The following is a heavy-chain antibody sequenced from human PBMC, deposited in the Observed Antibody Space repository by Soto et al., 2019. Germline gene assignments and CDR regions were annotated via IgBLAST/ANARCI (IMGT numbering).Heavy chain of an antibody. D-gene: IGHD1-26*01. CDR3: ATYSDYYRYFQH. CDR2: INHSGST. Sequence: SETLSLTCAVYGGSFSGYYWSWIRQPPGKGLEWIGEINHSGSTNYNPSLKSRVTISVDTSRNQFSLKVTSLTAADAAVYYCATYSDYYRYFQHWGQGTLVTVSS. V-gene: IGHV4-34*01. J-gene: IGHJ1*01. CDR1: GGSFSGYY.